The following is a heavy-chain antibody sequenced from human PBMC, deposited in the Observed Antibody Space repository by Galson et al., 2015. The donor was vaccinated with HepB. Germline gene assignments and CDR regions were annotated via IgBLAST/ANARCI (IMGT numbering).Heavy chain of an antibody. D-gene: IGHD3-10*01. CDR3: ARALTRLGSGSLLGY. CDR1: GYTFTNYA. Sequence: SVKVSCKASGYTFTNYAMQWVRQAPGQRLDWMGWINAGYGDTRYSQKSQGRVTFTRDTSATTVYMELSSLRSEDTAVYYCARALTRLGSGSLLGYWGQGTLVTVSS. V-gene: IGHV1-3*01. CDR2: INAGYGDT. J-gene: IGHJ4*02.